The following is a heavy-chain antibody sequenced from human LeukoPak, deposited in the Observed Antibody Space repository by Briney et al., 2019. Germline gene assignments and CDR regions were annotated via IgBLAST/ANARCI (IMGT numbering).Heavy chain of an antibody. V-gene: IGHV4-39*01. D-gene: IGHD5-12*01. Sequence: PSETLSLTCSVSGDSITNTIYYWAWVRQPPGKGLEWIGTVYYTGATFYKPSLKSRVTVSADTSRNQFSLSLRSVTAADAAVYYCATIRRYGGSPAYYFDDWGQGTLVTVSS. CDR2: VYYTGAT. CDR1: GDSITNTIYY. J-gene: IGHJ4*02. CDR3: ATIRRYGGSPAYYFDD.